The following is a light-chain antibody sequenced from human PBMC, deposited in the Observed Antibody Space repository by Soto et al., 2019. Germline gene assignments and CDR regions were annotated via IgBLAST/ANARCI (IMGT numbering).Light chain of an antibody. Sequence: EIVLTQSPATLSLSPGERATLSCRASQSVSSYLAGYQQKPGQAPRLLIYDASNRAPGIRARFSGSGSGTDFTLTLSSLQPEDFAVCYCLLRSTWPRLTFGGGTKVEI. CDR2: DAS. CDR3: LLRSTWPRLT. J-gene: IGKJ4*01. CDR1: QSVSSY. V-gene: IGKV3-11*01.